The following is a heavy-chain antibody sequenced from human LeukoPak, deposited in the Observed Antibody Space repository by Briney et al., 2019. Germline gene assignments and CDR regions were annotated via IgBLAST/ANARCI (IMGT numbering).Heavy chain of an antibody. CDR2: LYYSGST. CDR1: GVSVSSDSYY. D-gene: IGHD1-26*01. CDR3: ARGILHEHGMDV. Sequence: PSETLSLTCSVSGVSVSSDSYYWSWIRQPPGKGLEWIGYLYYSGSTNYNPSLKSRVTISVDTSKNQFSLKLRSVTASDTAVYYCARGILHEHGMDVWGKGTTVTVSS. J-gene: IGHJ6*04. V-gene: IGHV4-61*01.